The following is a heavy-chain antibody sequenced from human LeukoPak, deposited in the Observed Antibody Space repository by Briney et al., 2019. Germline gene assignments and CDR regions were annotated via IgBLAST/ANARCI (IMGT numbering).Heavy chain of an antibody. CDR3: ARDFRTRFDAYDI. J-gene: IGHJ3*02. V-gene: IGHV3-7*03. CDR2: INEDGSEK. CDR1: GFTLSSYW. D-gene: IGHD3-10*01. Sequence: PGGSRRLSCVASGFTLSSYWMTWVRQAPGKGLEWVANINEDGSEKYYVDSVKGRFTISRDNAKNSLFLQVNSLRAEDTAVYYCARDFRTRFDAYDIWGQGTMVIVSS.